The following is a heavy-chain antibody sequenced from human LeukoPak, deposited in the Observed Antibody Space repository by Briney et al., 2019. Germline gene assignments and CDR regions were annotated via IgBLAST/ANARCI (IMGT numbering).Heavy chain of an antibody. D-gene: IGHD4-17*01. Sequence: GGSLRLSCAASGFTFSSYAMSWVRQAPGKGLEWVSSISSSSSYIYYADSVKGRFTISRDNAKNSLYLQMNSLRAEDTAVYYCARDLGLSTVYDYWGQGTLVTVSS. V-gene: IGHV3-21*01. CDR3: ARDLGLSTVYDY. CDR2: ISSSSSYI. CDR1: GFTFSSYA. J-gene: IGHJ4*02.